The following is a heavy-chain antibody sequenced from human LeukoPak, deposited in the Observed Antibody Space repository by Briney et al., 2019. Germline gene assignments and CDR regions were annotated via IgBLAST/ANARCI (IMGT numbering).Heavy chain of an antibody. Sequence: GGSLRLSCAASGVTFSSYDMSWVRQAPGKGLEGGAVISYDGSNKYYADSVKARFTISTDNSKTTLYLQMNSLRAEDTAVYYCASLTNIAAAVPFDYWGQGTLVTVSS. CDR3: ASLTNIAAAVPFDY. D-gene: IGHD6-13*01. J-gene: IGHJ4*02. CDR1: GVTFSSYD. CDR2: ISYDGSNK. V-gene: IGHV3-30*04.